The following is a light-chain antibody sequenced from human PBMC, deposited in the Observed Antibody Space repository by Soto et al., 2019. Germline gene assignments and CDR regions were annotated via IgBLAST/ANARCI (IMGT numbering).Light chain of an antibody. V-gene: IGKV1-5*01. CDR2: DAS. J-gene: IGKJ1*01. Sequence: DIQMTQSPSTLSASVGDRVTITCRASESITNRVAWYQQRPGKAPKVLIYDASNLESGVPSRFSGSGYGTEFTLSITSLQPDDFATYWCQHYGGLWTFGQGTMVEI. CDR3: QHYGGLWT. CDR1: ESITNR.